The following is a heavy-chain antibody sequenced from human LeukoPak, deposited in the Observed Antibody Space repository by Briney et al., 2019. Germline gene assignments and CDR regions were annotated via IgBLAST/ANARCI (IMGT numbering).Heavy chain of an antibody. CDR1: GFTFDDYA. Sequence: GGSLRLSCAASGFTFDDYAMSWVRQAPGKGLEWVSAISGSGGSTYYADSVKGRFTISRDNSKNTLYLQMNSLRAEDTAVYYCAKDYRRGVIPGRRGFDYWGQGTLVTVSS. CDR3: AKDYRRGVIPGRRGFDY. CDR2: ISGSGGST. D-gene: IGHD3-10*01. J-gene: IGHJ4*02. V-gene: IGHV3-23*01.